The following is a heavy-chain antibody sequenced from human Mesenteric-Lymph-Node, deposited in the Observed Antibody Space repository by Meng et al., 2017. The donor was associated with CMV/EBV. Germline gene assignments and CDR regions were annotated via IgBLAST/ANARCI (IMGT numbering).Heavy chain of an antibody. Sequence: ASVKVSCKASGYTFTSHDINWVRQATGQGLEWMGWMNPNSGNTGYAQKFQGRVTMTRNTSISTACMELSSLRSEDTAVYYCARDLRGGYQGMGEFRNNWFDPWGQGTLVTVSS. CDR1: GYTFTSHD. CDR3: ARDLRGGYQGMGEFRNNWFDP. V-gene: IGHV1-8*01. CDR2: MNPNSGNT. J-gene: IGHJ5*02. D-gene: IGHD3-16*01.